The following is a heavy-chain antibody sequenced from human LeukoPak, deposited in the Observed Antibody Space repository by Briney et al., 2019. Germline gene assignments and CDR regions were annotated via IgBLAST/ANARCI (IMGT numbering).Heavy chain of an antibody. CDR1: GYTFTSYA. CDR2: INAGNGNT. CDR3: ARVGRSGSYHFYYYYGMDV. J-gene: IGHJ6*02. Sequence: GASVEVSCKASGYTFTSYAMHWVRQAPGQRLEWMGWINAGNGNTKYSQKFQGRVTITRDTSASTAYMELSSLRSEDTAVYYCARVGRSGSYHFYYYYGMDVWGQGTTVTVSS. V-gene: IGHV1-3*01. D-gene: IGHD1-26*01.